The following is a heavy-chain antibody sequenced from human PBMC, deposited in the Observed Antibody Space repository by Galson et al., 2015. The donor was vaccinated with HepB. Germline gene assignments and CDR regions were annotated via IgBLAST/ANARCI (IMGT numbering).Heavy chain of an antibody. Sequence: SLRLSCAASGFTFSSYAMSWVRQAPGKGLEWVSAISGSGGSTYYADSVKGRFTISRDNSKNTLYLQMNSLRAEDTAVYYCAKVFGGYDSSGYYQYYFDYWGQGTLVTVSS. CDR1: GFTFSSYA. CDR3: AKVFGGYDSSGYYQYYFDY. CDR2: ISGSGGST. V-gene: IGHV3-23*01. J-gene: IGHJ4*02. D-gene: IGHD3-22*01.